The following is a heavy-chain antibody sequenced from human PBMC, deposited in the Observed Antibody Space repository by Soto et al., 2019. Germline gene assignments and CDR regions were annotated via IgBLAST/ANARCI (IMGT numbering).Heavy chain of an antibody. CDR1: LDIDSSNSAA. CDR2: TYYRSKWYN. Sequence: SQTLSLSCAISLDIDSSNSAACNWIKHSPSMGLEWLGRTYYRSKWYNDCAVSVKSRITINPDTSKNQFSLQLNSVTPEDTAVYYCARDPLAVAANNWFDPWGQGTLVTVSS. CDR3: ARDPLAVAANNWFDP. D-gene: IGHD6-19*01. J-gene: IGHJ5*02. V-gene: IGHV6-1*01.